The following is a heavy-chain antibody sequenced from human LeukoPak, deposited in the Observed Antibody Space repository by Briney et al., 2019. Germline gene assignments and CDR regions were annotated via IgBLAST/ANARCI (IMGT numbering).Heavy chain of an antibody. CDR1: GGSISSKY. V-gene: IGHV4-59*08. CDR2: IYHSGST. D-gene: IGHD3-22*01. J-gene: IGHJ4*02. CDR3: ARLGTYYYDSSGYYYQGYFDY. Sequence: PSETLSLTCTVSGGSISSKYWSWIRQPPGKGLEWIGYIYHSGSTNYNPSLKSRVTISVDTSKNQFSLKLSSVTAADTAVYYCARLGTYYYDSSGYYYQGYFDYWGQGTLVTVSS.